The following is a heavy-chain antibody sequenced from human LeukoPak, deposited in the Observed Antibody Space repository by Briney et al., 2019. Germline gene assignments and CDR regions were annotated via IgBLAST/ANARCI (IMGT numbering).Heavy chain of an antibody. CDR2: INPSGGST. CDR3: ASSPGGYYDSSGYYRQFGWFDP. J-gene: IGHJ5*02. V-gene: IGHV1-46*01. Sequence: ASVKVSCKASGYTFTSYYMHWVRQAPGQGLEWMGIINPSGGSTSYAQKFQGRVTMTRDTSTSTVYMELSSLRSEDTAVYYCASSPGGYYDSSGYYRQFGWFDPWGQGTLVTVSS. CDR1: GYTFTSYY. D-gene: IGHD3-22*01.